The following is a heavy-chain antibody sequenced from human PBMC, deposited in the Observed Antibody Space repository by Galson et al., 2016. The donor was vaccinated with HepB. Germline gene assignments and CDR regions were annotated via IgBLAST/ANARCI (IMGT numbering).Heavy chain of an antibody. CDR3: GTESYLKGHSIVVAAPSQT. J-gene: IGHJ5*02. CDR1: GLTVSSNY. CDR2: IYSGGGT. Sequence: SLRLSCAASGLTVSSNYMSWVRQAPGKGLEWVSVIYSGGGTYYADSVQGRFTISRDNSKNTVFLEMNSLRAEDTAMYYCGTESYLKGHSIVVAAPSQTWGRGTLVTVSS. V-gene: IGHV3-53*01. D-gene: IGHD2-15*01.